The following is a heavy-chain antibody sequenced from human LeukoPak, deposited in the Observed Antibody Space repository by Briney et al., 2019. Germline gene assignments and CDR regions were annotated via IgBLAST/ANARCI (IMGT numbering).Heavy chain of an antibody. Sequence: EPSETLSLTCTVSGGSISSYYWSWIRQPPGKGLEWIGYIYYSGSTNYNPSLKSRVTISVDTSKNQFPLKLSSVTAADTAVYYCARLEVVPAASNNWFDPWGQGTLVTVSS. J-gene: IGHJ5*02. CDR2: IYYSGST. D-gene: IGHD2-2*01. V-gene: IGHV4-59*08. CDR1: GGSISSYY. CDR3: ARLEVVPAASNNWFDP.